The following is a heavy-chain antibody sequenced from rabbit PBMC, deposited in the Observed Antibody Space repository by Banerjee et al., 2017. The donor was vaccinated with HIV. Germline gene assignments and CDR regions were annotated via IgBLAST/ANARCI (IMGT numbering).Heavy chain of an antibody. CDR3: ARANIDGSGYDL. V-gene: IGHV1S45*01. J-gene: IGHJ4*01. CDR2: IYTSSGST. D-gene: IGHD6-1*01. Sequence: QEQLKESGGGLVQPGGSLKLSCKASGIDFSSYDYMCWVRQAPGKGLEWIACIYTSSGSTYYASWAKGRFTISKTSSTTVTLQMTSLTAADTATYLCARANIDGSGYDLWGPGTLVTVS. CDR1: GIDFSSYDY.